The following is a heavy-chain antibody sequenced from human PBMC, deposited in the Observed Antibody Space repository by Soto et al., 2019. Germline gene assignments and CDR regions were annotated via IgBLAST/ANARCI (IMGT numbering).Heavy chain of an antibody. CDR1: GFTFSSYG. V-gene: IGHV3-30*18. D-gene: IGHD3-9*01. J-gene: IGHJ1*01. CDR3: AKDLGVGLVIINLGYFQH. Sequence: PGGSLRLSCAASGFTFSSYGMHWVRQAPGKGLEWVAVISYDGSNKYYADSVKGRFTISRDNSKNTLYLQMNSLRAEDTAVYYCAKDLGVGLVIINLGYFQHWGQGTLVTVSS. CDR2: ISYDGSNK.